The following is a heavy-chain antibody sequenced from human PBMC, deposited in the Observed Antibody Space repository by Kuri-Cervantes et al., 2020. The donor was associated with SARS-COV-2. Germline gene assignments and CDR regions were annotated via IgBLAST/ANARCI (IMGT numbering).Heavy chain of an antibody. CDR3: AREGINYYYYYGMDV. CDR1: GFTFSSYS. Sequence: GESLKISCAASGFTFSSYSMNWVRQAPGKGLEWVSSISSSSSYIYYADSVKGRFTISRDNAKNSLYLQMNSLRAEDTAVYYCAREGINYYYYYGMDVWGQGTTVTGSS. V-gene: IGHV3-21*01. CDR2: ISSSSSYI. J-gene: IGHJ6*02.